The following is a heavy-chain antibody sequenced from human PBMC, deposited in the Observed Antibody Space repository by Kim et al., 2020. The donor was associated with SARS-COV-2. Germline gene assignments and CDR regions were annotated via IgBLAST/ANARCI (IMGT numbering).Heavy chain of an antibody. J-gene: IGHJ4*02. D-gene: IGHD6-6*01. CDR1: GFTVSSNY. Sequence: GGSLRLSCAASGFTVSSNYMSWVRQAPGKGLEWVSVICSGGSTYYADSVKDRFTISRDNYKNTLYLQMNSLRAADTAVYYCARGAARDYFDYWGQGALVTVSS. CDR3: ARGAARDYFDY. CDR2: ICSGGST. V-gene: IGHV3-66*01.